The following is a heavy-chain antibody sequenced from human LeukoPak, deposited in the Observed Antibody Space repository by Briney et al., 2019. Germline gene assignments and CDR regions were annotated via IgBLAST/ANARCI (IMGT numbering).Heavy chain of an antibody. D-gene: IGHD3-9*01. J-gene: IGHJ4*02. Sequence: GGSLRLSCAASGFTSSDYYMSWIRQAPGKGLEWVSYISSSGSTIYYADSVKGRFTISRDNAKNSLYLQMNSLRAEDTAVYYCARDGRSYDILTGYYQEPFDYWGQGTLVTVSS. CDR1: GFTSSDYY. V-gene: IGHV3-11*01. CDR3: ARDGRSYDILTGYYQEPFDY. CDR2: ISSSGSTI.